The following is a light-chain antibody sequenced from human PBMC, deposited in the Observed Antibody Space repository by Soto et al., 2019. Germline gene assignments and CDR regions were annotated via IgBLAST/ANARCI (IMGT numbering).Light chain of an antibody. J-gene: IGKJ3*01. CDR3: KQYGSSST. CDR2: DAS. V-gene: IGKV3-20*01. Sequence: EIVVTHSPGTLSLSPGERATLSCRASQSVNNNYLAWYQQKPGQPPRLLIYDASSRAIGIPDRFSGGGSGTDFTLTISRLEPEDFAVYYCKQYGSSSTFGPGTKVDIK. CDR1: QSVNNNY.